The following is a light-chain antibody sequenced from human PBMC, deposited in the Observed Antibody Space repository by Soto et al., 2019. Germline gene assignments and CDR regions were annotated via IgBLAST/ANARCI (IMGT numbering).Light chain of an antibody. J-gene: IGKJ1*01. CDR2: AAS. CDR1: QSISNY. V-gene: IGKV1-39*01. Sequence: DIQMTQSPSSLSASVGDRVTVTCRASQSISNYLSWYQQIPGKAPKLLIYAASTLRSGVSSRFSCSGSGTDFTLTISSLQPEDFATYYCQQSYNTPWTFGQGTKVEIK. CDR3: QQSYNTPWT.